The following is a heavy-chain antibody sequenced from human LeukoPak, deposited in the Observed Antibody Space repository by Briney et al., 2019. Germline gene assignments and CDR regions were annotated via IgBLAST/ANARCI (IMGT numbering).Heavy chain of an antibody. Sequence: GGSLRLSCAASGFTFNTYGMTWVRQAPGKGLEWVSAITSSGGSTYYGDSVKGRFTISRDNSRNTLYLQMNSLRVDDTAVYYCARDLCWGCFDDWGQGILVTVSS. J-gene: IGHJ4*02. CDR2: ITSSGGST. CDR3: ARDLCWGCFDD. D-gene: IGHD3-10*02. V-gene: IGHV3-23*01. CDR1: GFTFNTYG.